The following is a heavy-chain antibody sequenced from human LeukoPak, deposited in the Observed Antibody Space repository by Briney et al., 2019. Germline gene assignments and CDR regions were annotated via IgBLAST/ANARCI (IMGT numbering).Heavy chain of an antibody. CDR2: INPNSGGT. V-gene: IGHV1-2*02. CDR1: GYTFTNYY. CDR3: ARERVGGGLYYYGMDV. J-gene: IGHJ6*02. Sequence: GASVTVSCKASGYTFTNYYMHWVRQAPGQGLEWMGWINPNSGGTNYAQKFQGRVTMTRDTSISTAYMELSRLRSDDTAVYYCARERVGGGLYYYGMDVWGQGTTVTVSS. D-gene: IGHD3-10*01.